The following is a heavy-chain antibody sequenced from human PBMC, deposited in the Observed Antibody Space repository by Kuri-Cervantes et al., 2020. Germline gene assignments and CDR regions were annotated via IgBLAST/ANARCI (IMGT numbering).Heavy chain of an antibody. D-gene: IGHD2-15*01. CDR2: ISYDGSNK. J-gene: IGHJ4*02. V-gene: IGHV3-30*04. Sequence: LSLTCAASGFTFSSYAMHWVRQAPGKGLEWVAVISYDGSNKYYADSVKGRFTISRDNAKNSLYLQMNSLRAEDTAVYYCARERISGGSCFDYWGQGTLVTVSS. CDR3: ARERISGGSCFDY. CDR1: GFTFSSYA.